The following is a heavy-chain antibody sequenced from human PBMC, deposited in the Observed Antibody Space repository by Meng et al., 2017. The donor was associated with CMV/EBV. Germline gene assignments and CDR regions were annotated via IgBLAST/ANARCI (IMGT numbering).Heavy chain of an antibody. CDR3: ARHRQQLILHAFDI. CDR1: GGSISSYY. Sequence: SETLSLTCTVSGGSISSYYWSWIRQPPGKGLEWIGYIYYSGSTYYNPSLKSRVTISVDTSKNQFSLKLSSVTAADTAVYYCARHRQQLILHAFDIWGQGTMVTVSS. CDR2: IYYSGST. D-gene: IGHD6-13*01. V-gene: IGHV4-59*08. J-gene: IGHJ3*02.